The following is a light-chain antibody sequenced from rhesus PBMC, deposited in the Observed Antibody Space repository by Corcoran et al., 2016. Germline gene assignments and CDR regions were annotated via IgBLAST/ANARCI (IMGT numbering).Light chain of an antibody. CDR1: QAVSAS. J-gene: IGKJ2*01. CDR2: GAS. V-gene: IGKV1-19*01. CDR3: QQYSSSPCT. Sequence: DIQMTQSPSSLSASVRDKVTITCHASQAVSASLAWYQQQPGKAPKPLSYGASSLQPGVPSRFSGSGSRTLFTLTISSMQPEDCATDYCQQYSSSPCTFGRGTKVEIK.